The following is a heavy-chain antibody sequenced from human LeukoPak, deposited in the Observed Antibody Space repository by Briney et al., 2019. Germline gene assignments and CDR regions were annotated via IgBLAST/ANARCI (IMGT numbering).Heavy chain of an antibody. CDR3: ARDQQQRGFDY. CDR1: GFTFDDYA. D-gene: IGHD6-25*01. Sequence: GGSLRLSCAASGFTFDDYAMHWVRQAPGKGLEWVSGISWNSGSIGYADSVKGRFTISRDNAKNSLYLQMNSLRAEDAAVYYCARDQQQRGFDYWGQGTLVTVSS. CDR2: ISWNSGSI. J-gene: IGHJ4*02. V-gene: IGHV3-9*01.